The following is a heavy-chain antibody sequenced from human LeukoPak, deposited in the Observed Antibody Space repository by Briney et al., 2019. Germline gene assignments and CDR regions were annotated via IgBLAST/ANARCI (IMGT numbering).Heavy chain of an antibody. CDR1: GGSISSYY. CDR2: IYYSGST. V-gene: IGHV4-59*12. J-gene: IGHJ6*03. CDR3: ARSARTYYMDV. Sequence: SETLSLTCTVSGGSISSYYWSWIRQPPGKGLEWIGYIYYSGSTNYNPSLKSRVTISVDTSKNQFSLKLSSVTAADTAVYYCARSARTYYMDVWGKGTTVTVSS. D-gene: IGHD4/OR15-4a*01.